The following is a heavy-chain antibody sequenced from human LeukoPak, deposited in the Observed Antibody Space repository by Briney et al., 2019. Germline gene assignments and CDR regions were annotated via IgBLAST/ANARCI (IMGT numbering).Heavy chain of an antibody. V-gene: IGHV3-21*01. CDR1: GFTFSSYS. J-gene: IGHJ4*02. CDR3: VRDFSLTRLERPFDY. CDR2: ISSSSSYI. Sequence: PGGSLRLSCAASGFTFSSYSMNWVRQAPGKGLEWVSSISSSSSYIYYADSVKGRFTISRDNAKNSLYLQMNSLRVEDTAVYYCVRDFSLTRLERPFDYWGQGTLVTVSS. D-gene: IGHD1-1*01.